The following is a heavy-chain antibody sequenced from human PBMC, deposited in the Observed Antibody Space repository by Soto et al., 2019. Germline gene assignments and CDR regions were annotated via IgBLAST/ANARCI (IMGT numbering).Heavy chain of an antibody. Sequence: EVQLVESGGGLVKPGGSLRLSCAASGFTFSSYSMNWVRQAPGKGLEWVSSISSSSSYIYYADSVKGRFTISRDNAKNSLYLQMNSLRAEDTAVYYCARGKGGTNQYYCFYGMDVWGQGTTGTVSS. CDR3: ARGKGGTNQYYCFYGMDV. CDR1: GFTFSSYS. J-gene: IGHJ6*02. CDR2: ISSSSSYI. D-gene: IGHD1-1*01. V-gene: IGHV3-21*01.